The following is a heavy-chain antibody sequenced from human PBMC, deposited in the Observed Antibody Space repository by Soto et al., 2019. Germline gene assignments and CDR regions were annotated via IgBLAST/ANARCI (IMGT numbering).Heavy chain of an antibody. CDR1: GFSFSDSG. V-gene: IGHV3-73*01. CDR2: IRTKSNSYAT. J-gene: IGHJ4*02. D-gene: IGHD6-13*01. Sequence: GGSLRLSCAASGFSFSDSGIHWVRQASGKGLEWVGRIRTKSNSYATAYAASVRGRFTISRDDSKNTAYLQMNSLKTEDTAVYYCTRLHFIVEPGINYWGQGTLVTVSS. CDR3: TRLHFIVEPGINY.